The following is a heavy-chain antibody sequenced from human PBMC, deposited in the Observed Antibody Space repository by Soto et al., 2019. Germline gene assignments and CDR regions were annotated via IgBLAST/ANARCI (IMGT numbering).Heavy chain of an antibody. J-gene: IGHJ4*02. CDR2: ISYDGSNK. D-gene: IGHD3-22*01. Sequence: GGSLRLSCAASGFTFSSYGMHWVRQAPGKGLEWVAVISYDGSNKYYADSVKGRFTISRDNSKNTLYLQMNSLRAEDTAVYYCAKDLLTYYYDSSGYYGFDYWGQGTLVTVSS. CDR3: AKDLLTYYYDSSGYYGFDY. V-gene: IGHV3-30*18. CDR1: GFTFSSYG.